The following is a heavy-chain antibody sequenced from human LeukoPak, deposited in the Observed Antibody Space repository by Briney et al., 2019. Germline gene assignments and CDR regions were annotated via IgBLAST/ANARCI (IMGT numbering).Heavy chain of an antibody. CDR1: GGTFSSYA. V-gene: IGHV1-69*01. D-gene: IGHD2-2*01. J-gene: IGHJ6*02. CDR3: AREGYCSSTSCRYYYYGMDV. Sequence: GASVKVSCKASGGTFSSYAISWVRQAPGQGLEWMGGIIPIFGTANYAQKFQGRVTITADESTSTAYMELSSLRSEDTAVYYCAREGYCSSTSCRYYYYGMDVWGQGTTVTVSS. CDR2: IIPIFGTA.